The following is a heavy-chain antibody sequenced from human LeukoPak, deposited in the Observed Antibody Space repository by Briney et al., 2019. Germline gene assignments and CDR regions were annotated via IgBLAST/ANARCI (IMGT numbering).Heavy chain of an antibody. CDR2: ISYDGSNK. V-gene: IGHV3-30*18. CDR1: GFTFSSYG. CDR3: AKNYYDSSGYYSTVTCFDY. Sequence: GGSLRLSCAASGFTFSSYGMHWVRQAPGKGLEWVAVISYDGSNKYYADSVKGRFTISRDNSKNTLYLQMNSLRAEDTAVYYCAKNYYDSSGYYSTVTCFDYWGQGTLVTVSS. D-gene: IGHD3-22*01. J-gene: IGHJ4*02.